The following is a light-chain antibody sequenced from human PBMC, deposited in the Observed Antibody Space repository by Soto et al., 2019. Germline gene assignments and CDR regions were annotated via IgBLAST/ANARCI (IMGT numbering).Light chain of an antibody. V-gene: IGKV1-8*01. CDR3: QHYNSYSEA. J-gene: IGKJ1*01. CDR2: KAS. Sequence: AIRMTQSPSSLSASTGDRVTITCRASQGISSYLAWYQQKPGKAPKLLIYKASTLKSGVPSRFSGSGSGTEFILTISSLQPDDFATYYCQHYNSYSEAFGQGTKVELK. CDR1: QGISSY.